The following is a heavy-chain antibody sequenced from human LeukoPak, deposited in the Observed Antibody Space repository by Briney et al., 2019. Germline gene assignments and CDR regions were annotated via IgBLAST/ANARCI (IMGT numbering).Heavy chain of an antibody. CDR1: GGSISSYY. CDR3: ARSGTTMVRGYNWFDP. Sequence: PSETLSLTCTVSGGSISSYYWSWIRQPPGKGLEWIGYIYYSGSTNYNPSLKSRVTISVDTSKNQFSLKLSSVTAADTAVYYCARSGTTMVRGYNWFDPWGQGTLVTVSS. J-gene: IGHJ5*02. D-gene: IGHD3-10*01. V-gene: IGHV4-59*12. CDR2: IYYSGST.